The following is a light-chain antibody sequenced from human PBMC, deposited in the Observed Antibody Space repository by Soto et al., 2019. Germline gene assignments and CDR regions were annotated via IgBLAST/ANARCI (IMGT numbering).Light chain of an antibody. Sequence: EIVMTQSPATLSVSPGEGVTLSCRASQSVDTNLAWYQQKPGQAPSLLIYGASSRATGIPPRFSASGSGTQFTLTITSLQSEDFAVYYCHKYNNWPFTFGQGTKVDIK. V-gene: IGKV3-15*01. CDR2: GAS. CDR1: QSVDTN. CDR3: HKYNNWPFT. J-gene: IGKJ3*01.